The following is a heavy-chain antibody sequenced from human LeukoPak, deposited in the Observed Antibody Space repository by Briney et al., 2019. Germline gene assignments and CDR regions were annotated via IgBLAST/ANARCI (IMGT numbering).Heavy chain of an antibody. CDR3: ARVASYDSSGPQDYFDY. D-gene: IGHD3-22*01. J-gene: IGHJ4*02. V-gene: IGHV1-2*02. CDR1: GYTFTGYY. Sequence: GASVKVSCKASGYTFTGYYMHWVRQAPGQGLEWMGWISPYSGGTNYAQEFQGRVTMTRDTSISTAYMELSRLTSDDTAVYYCARVASYDSSGPQDYFDYWGQGTLVTVSS. CDR2: ISPYSGGT.